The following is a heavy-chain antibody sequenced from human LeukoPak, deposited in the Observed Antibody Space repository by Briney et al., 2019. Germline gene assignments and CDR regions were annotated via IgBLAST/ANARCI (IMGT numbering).Heavy chain of an antibody. CDR1: GFTFSSYA. V-gene: IGHV3-30-3*01. J-gene: IGHJ4*02. CDR2: ISYDGNNK. D-gene: IGHD1-26*01. CDR3: ARDSNSGSLDS. Sequence: PGGSLRLSCAASGFTFSSYAMHWVRQAPGKGLEWVAVISYDGNNKYYADSVKGRFTISRDNSKNTLYLQMNSLRAEDTAVYYCARDSNSGSLDSWGQGTLVTVSS.